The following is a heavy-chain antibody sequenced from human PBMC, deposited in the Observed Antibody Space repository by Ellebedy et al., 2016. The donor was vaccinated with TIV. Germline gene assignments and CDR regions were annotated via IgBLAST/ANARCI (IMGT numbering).Heavy chain of an antibody. CDR2: MNPNSGNT. J-gene: IGHJ2*01. D-gene: IGHD6-19*01. Sequence: ASVKVSCKASGYTFTSYDINWVRQATGQGLEWMGWMNPNSGNTGYAQKFQGRVTITRNTSISTAYMELSSLRSEDTAVYYCAGAEGGLAGLLYWYFDLWGRGTLVTVSS. V-gene: IGHV1-8*03. CDR1: GYTFTSYD. CDR3: AGAEGGLAGLLYWYFDL.